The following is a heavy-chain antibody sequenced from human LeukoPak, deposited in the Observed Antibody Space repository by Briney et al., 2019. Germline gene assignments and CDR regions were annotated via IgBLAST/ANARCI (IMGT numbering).Heavy chain of an antibody. CDR1: GYTFTGYY. CDR3: ARDLMVRGVMSYWFDP. D-gene: IGHD3-10*01. Sequence: ASVKVSCKASGYTFTGYYMHWVRQAPGQGLEWMGWTNPNSGGTNYAQKFQGRVTMTRDTSISTAYMELSRLRSDDTAVYYCARDLMVRGVMSYWFDPWGQGTLVTVSS. J-gene: IGHJ5*02. CDR2: TNPNSGGT. V-gene: IGHV1-2*02.